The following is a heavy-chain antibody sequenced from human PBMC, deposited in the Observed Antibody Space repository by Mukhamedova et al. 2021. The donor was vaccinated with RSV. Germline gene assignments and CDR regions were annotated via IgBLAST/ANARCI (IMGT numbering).Heavy chain of an antibody. CDR3: ARGYY. CDR2: INHSGST. Sequence: IRQPPGKGLEWIGEINHSGSTNYNPSLKSRVTISVDTSKNQFSLKLSSVTAADTAVYYCARGYYWGQGTLVTVSS. V-gene: IGHV4-34*01. J-gene: IGHJ4*02.